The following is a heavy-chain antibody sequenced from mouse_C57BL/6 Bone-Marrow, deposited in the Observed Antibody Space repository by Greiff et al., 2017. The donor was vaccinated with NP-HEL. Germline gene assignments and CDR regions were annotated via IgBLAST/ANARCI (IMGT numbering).Heavy chain of an antibody. D-gene: IGHD1-1*01. Sequence: QVQLQQSGPELVKPGASVKISCKASGYAFSSSWMNWVKQRPGKGLEWIGRIYPGDGDTNYNGKFKGKATLTADKSSSTAYMQLSSLTSEDSAVYFCARGKGYGRGSWFAYWGQGTLVTVSA. V-gene: IGHV1-82*01. J-gene: IGHJ3*01. CDR1: GYAFSSSW. CDR2: IYPGDGDT. CDR3: ARGKGYGRGSWFAY.